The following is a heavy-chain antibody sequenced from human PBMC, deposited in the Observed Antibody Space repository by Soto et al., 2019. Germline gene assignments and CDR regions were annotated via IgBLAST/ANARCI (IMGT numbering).Heavy chain of an antibody. CDR1: VFTFSDYY. D-gene: IGHD2-15*01. CDR3: ARAAGGGNLHFACDY. V-gene: IGHV3-11*01. Sequence: GWSLRLSCASSVFTFSDYYMSWIRQAPGKGLEWVSDISSSGSTIYYADSVKGRFTISRDNAKNSLYLQMNSLRAEDTAVYYCARAAGGGNLHFACDYWGQGTLVTVSS. CDR2: ISSSGSTI. J-gene: IGHJ4*02.